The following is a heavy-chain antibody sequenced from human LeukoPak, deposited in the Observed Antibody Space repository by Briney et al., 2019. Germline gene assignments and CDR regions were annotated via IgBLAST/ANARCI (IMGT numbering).Heavy chain of an antibody. D-gene: IGHD3-10*01. CDR2: IYY. J-gene: IGHJ5*02. CDR1: GGSISSYY. Sequence: PSETLSLTCTVCGGSISSYYWSWIRQPPGKGLEWIGYIYYNSRVTISVDTSTNQFSLKLSSVTAADTAVYYCARAVIPRLVRGVNHLFDPCGQGTLVTVSS. CDR3: ARAVIPRLVRGVNHLFDP. V-gene: IGHV4-59*01.